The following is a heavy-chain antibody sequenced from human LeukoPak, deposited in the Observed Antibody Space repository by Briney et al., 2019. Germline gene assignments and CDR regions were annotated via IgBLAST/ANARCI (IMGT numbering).Heavy chain of an antibody. CDR2: ISISSSYI. CDR3: ARGRYDVLAGYQPPYFDY. V-gene: IGHV3-21*01. CDR1: GFTFSDYS. D-gene: IGHD3-9*01. J-gene: IGHJ4*02. Sequence: PGGSLRLSCAASGFTFSDYSINWVRQAPGKGLEWVSPISISSSYIYYADSVKGRFTISRDNAKDSLYLQMNSLRAEDTAVYYCARGRYDVLAGYQPPYFDYWGQGTLVTVSS.